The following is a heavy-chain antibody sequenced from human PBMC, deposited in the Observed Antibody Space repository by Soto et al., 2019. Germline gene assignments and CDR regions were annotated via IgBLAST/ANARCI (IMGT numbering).Heavy chain of an antibody. CDR2: INAGNGNT. J-gene: IGHJ3*02. D-gene: IGHD3-3*01. CDR1: GYTFTSYA. V-gene: IGHV1-3*01. CDR3: ARAGLRFLEWPPDAFDI. Sequence: ASVKVSCKASGYTFTSYAMHWVRQAPGQRLEWMGWINAGNGNTKYSQKFQGRVTITRDTSASTAYMELSSLRYEDTAVYYCARAGLRFLEWPPDAFDIWGQGTMVTVSS.